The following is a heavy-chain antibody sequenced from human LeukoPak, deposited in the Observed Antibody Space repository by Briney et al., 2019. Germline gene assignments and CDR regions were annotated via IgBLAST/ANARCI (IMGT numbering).Heavy chain of an antibody. CDR1: GFTFSSYA. CDR2: ISGSGGST. Sequence: GSLRLSCAASGFTFSSYAMSWVRQAPGKGLEWVSAISGSGGSTYYADSVKGRFTISRDNSKNTLYLQMNSLRAEDTAVYYCAKGKRITMIVVVTPDAFDIWGQGTMVTVSS. CDR3: AKGKRITMIVVVTPDAFDI. J-gene: IGHJ3*02. V-gene: IGHV3-23*01. D-gene: IGHD3-22*01.